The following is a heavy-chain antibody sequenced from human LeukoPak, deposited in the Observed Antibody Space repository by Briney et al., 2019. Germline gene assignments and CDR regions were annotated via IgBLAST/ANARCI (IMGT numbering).Heavy chain of an antibody. Sequence: GSSVKVPCKASGGTFSSYAISWVRQAPGQGLEWMGRIIPIFGTANYAQKFQGRVTITTDESTSTAYMELSSLRSEDTAVYYCASYEWELLRGYFDYWGQGTLVTVSS. V-gene: IGHV1-69*05. CDR1: GGTFSSYA. J-gene: IGHJ4*02. D-gene: IGHD1-26*01. CDR3: ASYEWELLRGYFDY. CDR2: IIPIFGTA.